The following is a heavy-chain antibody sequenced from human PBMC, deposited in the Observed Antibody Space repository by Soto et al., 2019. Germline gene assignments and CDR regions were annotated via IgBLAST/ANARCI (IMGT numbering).Heavy chain of an antibody. V-gene: IGHV1-69*01. Sequence: QVQLVQSGAEVKKPGSSVKGSCKASGGTFSSYAISWVRQAPGQGLEWMGGIIPIFGTANYAQKFQGRVTITEDESTRTADVELSSLRSEDTTVYYCAGGGVDGTDDDLYYFDYWGQGTLVAVSS. J-gene: IGHJ4*02. D-gene: IGHD1-1*01. CDR3: AGGGVDGTDDDLYYFDY. CDR1: GGTFSSYA. CDR2: IIPIFGTA.